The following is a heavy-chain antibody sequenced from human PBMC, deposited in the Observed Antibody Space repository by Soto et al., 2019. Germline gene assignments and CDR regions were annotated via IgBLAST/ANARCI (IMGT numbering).Heavy chain of an antibody. J-gene: IGHJ4*02. V-gene: IGHV3-23*01. Sequence: GSLRLSCSASAINFRSYAMSWVRQAPGKGLEWVSAVGGSGSDTYYADSVKGRFTISRDDSKNTLYLHMSSLRVEDTALYYCARETYRGFYFDYWGQGTLVTVSS. CDR1: AINFRSYA. CDR2: VGGSGSDT. D-gene: IGHD4-4*01. CDR3: ARETYRGFYFDY.